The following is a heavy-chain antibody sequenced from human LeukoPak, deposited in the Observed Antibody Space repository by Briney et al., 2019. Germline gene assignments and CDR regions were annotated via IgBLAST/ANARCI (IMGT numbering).Heavy chain of an antibody. CDR2: IKQDGSEK. D-gene: IGHD3-16*01. CDR3: ARGKDGFGGYYYYYMDV. Sequence: PGGSLRLSCAASGFTFSSYWMSWVRQAPGKGLEWVANIKQDGSEKYYVDSVKGRFTISRDNAKNSLYLQMNSLRAEDTAVYYCARGKDGFGGYYYYYMDVWGKGTTVTVSS. V-gene: IGHV3-7*01. J-gene: IGHJ6*03. CDR1: GFTFSSYW.